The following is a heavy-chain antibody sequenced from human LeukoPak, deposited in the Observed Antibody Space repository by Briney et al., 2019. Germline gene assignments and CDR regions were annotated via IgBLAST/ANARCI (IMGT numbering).Heavy chain of an antibody. CDR1: GGTFSSYA. J-gene: IGHJ4*02. Sequence: ASVKVSCKASGGTFSSYAISWVRQAPGQGLEWMGGIIPIFGTANYAQKFQGRVTITADESTSTAYMELSSLRSEDTAVYYCARAPHGSSGWYGYFDYWGQGTPVTVSS. CDR2: IIPIFGTA. D-gene: IGHD6-19*01. CDR3: ARAPHGSSGWYGYFDY. V-gene: IGHV1-69*01.